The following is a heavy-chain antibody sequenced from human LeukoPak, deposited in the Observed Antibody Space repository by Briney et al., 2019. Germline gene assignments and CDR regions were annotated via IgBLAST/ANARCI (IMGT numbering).Heavy chain of an antibody. J-gene: IGHJ4*02. V-gene: IGHV3-30*18. Sequence: GRSLRLSCAASGFTFSSYGMHWVRQAPGKGLEWEAVISYDGSNKYYADSVKGRFTISRDNSKNTLYLQMNSLRAEDTAVYYCAKGTGEPYFDYWGQGTLVTVSS. CDR1: GFTFSSYG. CDR3: AKGTGEPYFDY. D-gene: IGHD3-10*01. CDR2: ISYDGSNK.